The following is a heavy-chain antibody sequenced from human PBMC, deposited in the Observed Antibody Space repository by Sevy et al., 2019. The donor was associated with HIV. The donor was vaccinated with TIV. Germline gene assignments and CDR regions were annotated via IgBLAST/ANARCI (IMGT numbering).Heavy chain of an antibody. CDR3: ARDRYAGPNMSYLDY. D-gene: IGHD2-21*01. CDR1: GFTFSSYT. V-gene: IGHV3-30*04. CDR2: ISYDGSDK. J-gene: IGHJ4*02. Sequence: GGSLRLSCAASGFTFSSYTMHWVRQAPGKGLEWVALISYDGSDKNYGDSVKGRFTISRDNSKNTLYLQMNSLTPGDTAVYYCARDRYAGPNMSYLDYWAQGTLVTVSS.